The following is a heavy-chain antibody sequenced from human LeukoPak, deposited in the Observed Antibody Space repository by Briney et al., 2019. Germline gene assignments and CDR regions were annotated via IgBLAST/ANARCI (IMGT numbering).Heavy chain of an antibody. V-gene: IGHV1-18*01. CDR2: ISAYNGNT. CDR1: GYTFTSYG. D-gene: IGHD6-13*01. Sequence: ASVNVSCKASGYTFTSYGISWVRQAPGQGLEWMGWISAYNGNTNYAQKLQGRVTMTTDTSTSTAYMELRSLRSDDTAVYYCARDCSPYSSSWYGHAYNWFDPWGQGTLVTVSS. J-gene: IGHJ5*02. CDR3: ARDCSPYSSSWYGHAYNWFDP.